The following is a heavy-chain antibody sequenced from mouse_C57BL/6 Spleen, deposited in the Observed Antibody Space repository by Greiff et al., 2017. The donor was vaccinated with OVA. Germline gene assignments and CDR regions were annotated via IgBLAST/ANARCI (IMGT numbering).Heavy chain of an antibody. CDR3: ARSVVATRLDY. CDR2: IYPGDGDT. Sequence: VQLQQSGAELVKPGASVKISCKASGYAFSSYWMNWVKQRPGKGLEWIGQIYPGDGDTNYNGKFKGKATLTADKSSSTAYMQLSSLTSEDSAVYFCARSVVATRLDYWGQGTTLTVSS. CDR1: GYAFSSYW. V-gene: IGHV1-80*01. J-gene: IGHJ2*01. D-gene: IGHD1-1*01.